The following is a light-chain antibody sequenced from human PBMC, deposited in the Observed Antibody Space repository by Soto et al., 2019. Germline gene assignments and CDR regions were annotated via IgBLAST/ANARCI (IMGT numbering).Light chain of an antibody. J-gene: IGKJ1*01. V-gene: IGKV3-11*01. Sequence: EIVLTQAPATLSLSPGETATLSCRASQSVISYLAWYQQKPGQAHRLLIYDASNRATGTPARFIGSGSGTEFTLTISSIEPEDLAFYYCQLRSKWPRTFCQGPKGEIK. CDR2: DAS. CDR3: QLRSKWPRT. CDR1: QSVISY.